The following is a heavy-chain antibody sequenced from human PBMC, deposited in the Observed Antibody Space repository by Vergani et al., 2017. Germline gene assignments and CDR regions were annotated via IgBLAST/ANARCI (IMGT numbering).Heavy chain of an antibody. Sequence: QVQLQESGPGLVKPSQTLSLTCSVSGDSISSGVYYWNWIRQHPGKGLEWIGYIYSTGSTHHNPSLRRRFNMSVDTSKNQFSLKLNSVTAADTAMYYCARMGGYDEGDAFRIGYFDSWGPGILVTVSS. J-gene: IGHJ4*02. CDR3: ARMGGYDEGDAFRIGYFDS. V-gene: IGHV4-31*03. CDR1: GDSISSGVYY. D-gene: IGHD3-22*01. CDR2: IYSTGST.